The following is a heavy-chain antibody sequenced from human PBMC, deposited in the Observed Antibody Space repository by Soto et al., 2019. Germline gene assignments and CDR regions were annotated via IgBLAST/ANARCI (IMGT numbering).Heavy chain of an antibody. V-gene: IGHV4-59*01. Sequence: QVQLQESGPRLVKPSETLSLTCTVSGGSISSYYWNWIRQPPGKGLEWIGYIYYSGSTNYNPSLKSRVTISVDTSKNQFSLKLSSVTAADTAVYYCARDSISGSYGYYYGMDVWGQGTTVTVSS. D-gene: IGHD1-26*01. CDR1: GGSISSYY. CDR2: IYYSGST. CDR3: ARDSISGSYGYYYGMDV. J-gene: IGHJ6*02.